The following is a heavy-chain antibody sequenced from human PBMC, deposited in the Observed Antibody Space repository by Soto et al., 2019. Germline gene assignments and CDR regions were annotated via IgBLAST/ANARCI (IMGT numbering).Heavy chain of an antibody. CDR2: VNHSGST. J-gene: IGHJ4*02. V-gene: IGHV4-34*01. CDR3: ARDLWGYGDLFDY. Sequence: QVQLQQWGAGLLKPSETLSLTCAVYGGSFSGYYWSWIRQPPGKGLEWIGEVNHSGSTNYNPSLKSRVTISVDTSKNQFSLKLSSVTAADTAVYYCARDLWGYGDLFDYWGQGTLVTVSS. CDR1: GGSFSGYY. D-gene: IGHD4-17*01.